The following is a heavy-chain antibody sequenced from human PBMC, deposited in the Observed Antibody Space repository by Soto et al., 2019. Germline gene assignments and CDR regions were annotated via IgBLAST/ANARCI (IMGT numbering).Heavy chain of an antibody. D-gene: IGHD3-22*01. V-gene: IGHV4-34*01. CDR2: INHSGST. CDR1: GGSFSGYY. J-gene: IGHJ4*02. CDR3: ARGQYYYDSSGYYYFDY. Sequence: QVQLQQWGAGLLKPSETLSLTWAVYGGSFSGYYWSWIRQTPGKGLEWIGEINHSGSTNYNPSLKSRVTISVDTSKNKFSLKLSSVTAADTAVYYCARGQYYYDSSGYYYFDYWGQGTLVTVSS.